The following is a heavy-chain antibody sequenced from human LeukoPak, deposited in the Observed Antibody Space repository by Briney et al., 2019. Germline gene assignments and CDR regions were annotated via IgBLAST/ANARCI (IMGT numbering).Heavy chain of an antibody. CDR1: GFTFSSYA. D-gene: IGHD3-3*01. CDR3: ARDSQYHDFWSGYYDY. Sequence: GGSLRLSCAASGFTFSSYAMHWVRQAPGKGLEWVAVISYDGSNKYYADSVKGRFAISRDNSKNTLYLQMNSLRAEDTAVYYCARDSQYHDFWSGYYDYWGQGTLVTVSS. J-gene: IGHJ4*02. V-gene: IGHV3-30*09. CDR2: ISYDGSNK.